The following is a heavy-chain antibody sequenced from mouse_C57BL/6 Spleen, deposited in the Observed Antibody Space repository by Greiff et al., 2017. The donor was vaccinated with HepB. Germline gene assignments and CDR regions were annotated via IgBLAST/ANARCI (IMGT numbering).Heavy chain of an antibody. CDR3: ARYAGLLGFAY. Sequence: VQLQQPGAELVKPGASVKLSCKASGYTFTSYWMHWVKQRPGQGLEWIGMIHPNSGSTNYNEKFKSKATLTVDKSSSTAYMQLSSLTSEDSAVYYCARYAGLLGFAYWGQGTLVTVSA. D-gene: IGHD1-1*01. CDR2: IHPNSGST. V-gene: IGHV1-64*01. CDR1: GYTFTSYW. J-gene: IGHJ3*01.